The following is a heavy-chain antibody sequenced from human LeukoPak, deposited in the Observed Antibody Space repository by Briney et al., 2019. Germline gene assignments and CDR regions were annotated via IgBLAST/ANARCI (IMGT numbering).Heavy chain of an antibody. D-gene: IGHD2-15*01. V-gene: IGHV4-4*02. J-gene: IGHJ4*02. CDR3: AENGPWSLKY. Sequence: SETLSLTCAVSGGFISNINWWSWVRQPPGRGLEWIGEVHQSGVTNYNPSLKSRVTISLDESNNQFSLKLNSVTAADTAVYFCAENGPWSLKYWGQGTLVTVSS. CDR2: VHQSGVT. CDR1: GGFISNINW.